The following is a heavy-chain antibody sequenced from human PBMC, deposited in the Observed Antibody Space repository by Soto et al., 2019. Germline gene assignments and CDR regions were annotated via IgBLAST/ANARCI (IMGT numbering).Heavy chain of an antibody. J-gene: IGHJ6*02. CDR3: VSLPALREDYYYGMHV. V-gene: IGHV4-39*01. Sequence: QLQLQESGPGLVKPSETLSLTCTVSGGSISSSSYYWGWIRQPPGKGLEWIGNIYYSGKTYYNPSLKSRVTMSVDTSKNQFSLRLSSVSAADTAVYYCVSLPALREDYYYGMHVWGQGTTVTVSS. CDR2: IYYSGKT. CDR1: GGSISSSSYY. D-gene: IGHD2-2*01.